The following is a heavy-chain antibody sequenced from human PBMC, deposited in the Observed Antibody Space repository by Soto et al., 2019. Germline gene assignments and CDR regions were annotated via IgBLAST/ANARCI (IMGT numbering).Heavy chain of an antibody. J-gene: IGHJ4*02. V-gene: IGHV3-48*02. Sequence: EVQLVESGGGLVQPGGSLRLSCAASGFTFSTYSMNWVRQAPGKGLEWVSYISTGSCTIYYADSVKGRFTISRDNAKNSLYLQMNSLRDEDTAVYYCARVVEYCSSTSCPGLDYWGQGTLVTVSS. CDR3: ARVVEYCSSTSCPGLDY. CDR2: ISTGSCTI. CDR1: GFTFSTYS. D-gene: IGHD2-2*01.